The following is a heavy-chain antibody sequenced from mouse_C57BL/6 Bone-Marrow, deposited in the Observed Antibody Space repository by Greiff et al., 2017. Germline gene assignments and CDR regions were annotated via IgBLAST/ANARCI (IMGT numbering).Heavy chain of an antibody. CDR3: ARQAYYSNYVAY. Sequence: EVQRVESGGDLVKPGGSLKLSCAASGFTFSSYGMSWVRQTPDKRLEWVATISSGGSYTYYPDSVKGRFTISRDNAKNTLYLQMSSLKSEDTAMYYCARQAYYSNYVAYWGQGTLVTVSA. D-gene: IGHD2-5*01. CDR1: GFTFSSYG. J-gene: IGHJ3*01. V-gene: IGHV5-6*01. CDR2: ISSGGSYT.